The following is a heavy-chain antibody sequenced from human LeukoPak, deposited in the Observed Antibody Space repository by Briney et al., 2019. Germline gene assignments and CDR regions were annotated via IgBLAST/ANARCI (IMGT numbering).Heavy chain of an antibody. CDR3: VRRGTNLYFDF. Sequence: GGSLRLSCAASGFTFSSYGMHWVRQAPGKGLEWVAVIWYDGSNKYYADSVKGRFTISRDNSKNTLYLQMNNLRAEDTALYYCVRRGTNLYFDFWGRGTLVTVSS. CDR1: GFTFSSYG. J-gene: IGHJ2*01. CDR2: IWYDGSNK. D-gene: IGHD1-14*01. V-gene: IGHV3-33*01.